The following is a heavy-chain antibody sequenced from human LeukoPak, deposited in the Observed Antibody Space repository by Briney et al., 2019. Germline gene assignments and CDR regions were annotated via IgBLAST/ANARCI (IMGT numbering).Heavy chain of an antibody. Sequence: GGSLRLSCAASGFTFSSYSMNWVRQAPGKGLEWVSSISSSSSYIYYADSVKGRFTISRDNAKNSLYLQMNSLRAEDTAAYYCARWLQVPYYYMDVWGKGTTVTVSS. CDR2: ISSSSSYI. V-gene: IGHV3-21*01. D-gene: IGHD5-24*01. J-gene: IGHJ6*03. CDR3: ARWLQVPYYYMDV. CDR1: GFTFSSYS.